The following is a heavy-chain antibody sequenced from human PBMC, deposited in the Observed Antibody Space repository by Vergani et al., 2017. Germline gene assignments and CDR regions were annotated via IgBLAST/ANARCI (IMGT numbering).Heavy chain of an antibody. CDR1: GFTFSSYV. CDR2: ISGSGTNT. Sequence: EVQLLESGGGLAQPGGSLRLSCAASGFTFSSYVMSWVRQAPGKGLEWVSSISGSGTNTYYADSVKGRFIISRDESKNTLYLQMNSLRTDDTATYYCAKHFRGWGIDYWGQGTQVIVSS. V-gene: IGHV3-23*01. D-gene: IGHD3-16*01. CDR3: AKHFRGWGIDY. J-gene: IGHJ4*02.